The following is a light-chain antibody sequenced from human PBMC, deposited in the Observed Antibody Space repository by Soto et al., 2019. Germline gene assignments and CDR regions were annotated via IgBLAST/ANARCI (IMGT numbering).Light chain of an antibody. CDR3: SSYTSSSTYVV. V-gene: IGLV2-14*01. Sequence: QAVVTQPASVSGSPGQSITISCTGTSSDVGGYNYVSWYQQHPGKAPKLMIYEVSNRPSGVSNRFSGSKSGNTASLTISGLPAEDDADYYCSSYTSSSTYVVFGGGTKLTVL. J-gene: IGLJ2*01. CDR1: SSDVGGYNY. CDR2: EVS.